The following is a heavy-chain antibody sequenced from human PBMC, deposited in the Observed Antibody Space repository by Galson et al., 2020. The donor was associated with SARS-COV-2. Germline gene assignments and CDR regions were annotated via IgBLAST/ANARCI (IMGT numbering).Heavy chain of an antibody. D-gene: IGHD1-26*01. CDR3: ARAGYSGSLKSYYGMDV. CDR2: IIPIFGTA. J-gene: IGHJ6*02. V-gene: IGHV1-69*13. CDR1: GGTFSSYA. Sequence: SVKVSCKASGGTFSSYAISWVRQAPGQGLEWMGGIIPIFGTANYAQKFQGRVTITADESTSTAYMELSSLRSEDTAVYYCARAGYSGSLKSYYGMDVWGQGTTVTVSS.